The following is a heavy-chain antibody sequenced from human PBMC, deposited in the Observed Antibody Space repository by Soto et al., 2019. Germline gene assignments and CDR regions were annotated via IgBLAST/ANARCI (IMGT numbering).Heavy chain of an antibody. CDR1: GFTFSDYY. CDR3: ARDLVAVSGGVYSSSSGGYFFDF. V-gene: IGHV3-11*01. J-gene: IGHJ4*02. CDR2: ISNSGRTL. Sequence: QVQLVESGGGLVKPGGSLRLSCAASGFTFSDYYMSWIRQAPGKGLEWVSYISNSGRTLYYADSMKGRFTISRANAKNSLSLQMNSLRREDTAVYYCARDLVAVSGGVYSSSSGGYFFDFWGQGTLVTVSS. D-gene: IGHD6-6*01.